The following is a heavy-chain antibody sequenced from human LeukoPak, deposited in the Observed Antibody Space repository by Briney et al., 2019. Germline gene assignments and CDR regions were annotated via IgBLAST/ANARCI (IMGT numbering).Heavy chain of an antibody. D-gene: IGHD3-10*01. J-gene: IGHJ6*02. CDR2: ISSSSSYI. V-gene: IGHV3-21*01. CDR1: GFTFSSYS. CDR3: ARDQDAAMVRGALLYFHYYYGMDV. Sequence: GGSLRLSCAASGFTFSSYSMNWVRQAPGKGLEWVSSISSSSSYIYYADSVKGRFTISRDNAKNSLYLQVNSLRAEDTAVYYCARDQDAAMVRGALLYFHYYYGMDVWGQGTTVTVSS.